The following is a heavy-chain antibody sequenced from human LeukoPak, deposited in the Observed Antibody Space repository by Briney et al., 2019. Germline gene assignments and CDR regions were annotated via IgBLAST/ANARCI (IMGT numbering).Heavy chain of an antibody. V-gene: IGHV3-23*01. CDR2: ISGSGGST. J-gene: IGHJ4*02. Sequence: GGSLRLSCAASGFTFSSYAMSWVRQAAGKGLEWVSAISGSGGSTYYADSGKGRFTISRDNSKNTLYLQMNSLRADDTAVYYCAKAPYYYDSSGVDYWGQGTLVTVSS. CDR1: GFTFSSYA. D-gene: IGHD3-22*01. CDR3: AKAPYYYDSSGVDY.